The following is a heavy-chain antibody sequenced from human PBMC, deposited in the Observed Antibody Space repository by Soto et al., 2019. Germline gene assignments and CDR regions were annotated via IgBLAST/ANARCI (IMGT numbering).Heavy chain of an antibody. V-gene: IGHV4-39*01. CDR3: ARKARLATPLEDV. Sequence: SETLSLTCTVSGGSISSSSYYWGWIRQPPGKGLEWIGSIYYSGSTYYNPSLKSRVTISVDTSKNQFSLKLSSVTAADTAVYYCARKARLATPLEDVWGKGTTVTVSS. J-gene: IGHJ6*04. D-gene: IGHD2-15*01. CDR2: IYYSGST. CDR1: GGSISSSSYY.